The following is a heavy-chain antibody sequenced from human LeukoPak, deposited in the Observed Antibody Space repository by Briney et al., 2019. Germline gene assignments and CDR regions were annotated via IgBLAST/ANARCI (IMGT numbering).Heavy chain of an antibody. Sequence: SETLSLTCTVSGGSMNSYYWSWIRQPPGKGLEWIGEINHSGSTNYNPSLKSRVTISVDTSKNQFSLKLSSVTAADTAVYYCASVVVAATLFDYWGQGTLVTV. J-gene: IGHJ4*02. CDR2: INHSGST. CDR3: ASVVVAATLFDY. V-gene: IGHV4-34*01. D-gene: IGHD2-15*01. CDR1: GGSMNSYY.